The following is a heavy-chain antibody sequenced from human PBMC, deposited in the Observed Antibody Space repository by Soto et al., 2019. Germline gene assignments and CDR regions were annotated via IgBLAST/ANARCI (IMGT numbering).Heavy chain of an antibody. D-gene: IGHD1-26*01. J-gene: IGHJ4*02. V-gene: IGHV3-48*02. CDR3: ASDRGGAGATDY. CDR2: ISSSSSTI. Sequence: EVQLVESGGGLVQPGGSLRLSCAASGFTFSNSGMNWVRQAPGKGLEWVAYISSSSSTIRYADSVKGRFTISRDNVKNSLFLQMNSLRDEDTAVYYCASDRGGAGATDYWGQGTLVTVSS. CDR1: GFTFSNSG.